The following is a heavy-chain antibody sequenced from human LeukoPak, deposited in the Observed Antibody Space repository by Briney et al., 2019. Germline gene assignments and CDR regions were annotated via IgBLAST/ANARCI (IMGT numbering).Heavy chain of an antibody. Sequence: GGSLRLSCAASGFTFSSYDMSWVRQAPGKGLEWVSFISTSSSYIYYADSVKGRFTTSRDNAKNSLYLQMNSLRAEDTAVYYCARGEWSSSPFDYWGQGTLVTVSS. J-gene: IGHJ4*02. CDR2: ISTSSSYI. CDR3: ARGEWSSSPFDY. CDR1: GFTFSSYD. D-gene: IGHD6-6*01. V-gene: IGHV3-21*01.